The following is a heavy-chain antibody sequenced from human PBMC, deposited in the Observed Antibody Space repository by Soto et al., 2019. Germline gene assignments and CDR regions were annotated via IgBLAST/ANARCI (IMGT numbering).Heavy chain of an antibody. J-gene: IGHJ4*02. D-gene: IGHD3-10*01. CDR1: GFTFSSYS. CDR3: AKTASSSPGSKYFHY. Sequence: GGSLRLSCAASGFTFSSYSMSWVRQAPGKGLEWVSGFRTSGDGCTTYYADSVKGRFTISRDNSKNMLFLQLNSLRAEDTAIYPSAKTASSSPGSKYFHYCRKRSRVTVSS. CDR2: FRTSGDGCTT. V-gene: IGHV3-23*01.